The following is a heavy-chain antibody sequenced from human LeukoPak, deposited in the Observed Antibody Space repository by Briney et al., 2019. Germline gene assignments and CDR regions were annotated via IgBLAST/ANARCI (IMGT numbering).Heavy chain of an antibody. D-gene: IGHD3-16*02. CDR1: GGSISSGGYS. V-gene: IGHV4-30-2*01. CDR2: IYHSGST. Sequence: TSQTLSLTCAVSGGSISSGGYSWSWIRQPPGKGLEWIGYIYHSGSTYYNPSLKSRVTISVDRSKNQFSLKLSSVTAADTAVYYRARGPTMITFGGVIAEYYFDYWGQGTLVTVSS. J-gene: IGHJ4*02. CDR3: ARGPTMITFGGVIAEYYFDY.